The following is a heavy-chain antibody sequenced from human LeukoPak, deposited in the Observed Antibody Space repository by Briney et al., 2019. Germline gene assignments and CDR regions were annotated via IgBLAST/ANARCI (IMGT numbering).Heavy chain of an antibody. CDR1: GYSISSGYY. D-gene: IGHD3-22*01. CDR3: ARASYSYDINGWVPFDY. CDR2: IYHSGST. Sequence: SETLSLTCNVSGYSISSGYYWGWIRQPPGKGLEWIGSIYHSGSTYYNPSLKSRVTISVDTSKNQFSLKVNSVTAADTAVYYCARASYSYDINGWVPFDYWGQGTLVTVSS. J-gene: IGHJ4*02. V-gene: IGHV4-38-2*02.